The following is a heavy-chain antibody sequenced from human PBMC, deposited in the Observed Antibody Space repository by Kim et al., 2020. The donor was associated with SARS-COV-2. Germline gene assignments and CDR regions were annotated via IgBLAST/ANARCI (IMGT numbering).Heavy chain of an antibody. J-gene: IGHJ6*03. V-gene: IGHV4-39*01. CDR3: ARAQNVVRFLEWLEFNYYYMDV. CDR1: GGSISSSSYY. D-gene: IGHD3-3*01. CDR2: IYYSGST. Sequence: SETLSLTCTVSGGSISSSSYYWGWIRQPPGKGLEWIGSIYYSGSTYYNPSLKSRVTISVDTSKNQFSLKLSSVTAADTAVYYCARAQNVVRFLEWLEFNYYYMDVWGKGTTVTVSS.